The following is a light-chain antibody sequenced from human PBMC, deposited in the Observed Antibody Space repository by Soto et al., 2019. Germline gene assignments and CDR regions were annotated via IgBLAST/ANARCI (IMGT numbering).Light chain of an antibody. V-gene: IGKV1-12*01. CDR2: ATS. Sequence: IPMNQSPSSVSASFGESVTMXXRASQGVGGWLAWYQQKPGRVPKVXIDATSSLHRGVPSRFSGSGSGTDFTLSSSSLQPAAFATYSCQQTHRLTLSCGPGTNVEI. CDR3: QQTHRLTLS. CDR1: QGVGGW. J-gene: IGKJ3*01.